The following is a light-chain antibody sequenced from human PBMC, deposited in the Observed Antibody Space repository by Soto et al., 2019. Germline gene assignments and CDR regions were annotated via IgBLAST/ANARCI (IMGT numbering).Light chain of an antibody. CDR3: PQRSNWPT. V-gene: IGKV3-11*01. CDR2: DAS. Sequence: ESVLTQSPATLSLSPGERATLSCRASQSVSSYLAWYQQKPGQAPRLLIYDASNRATGIPARFSGSGSGTDFTLSISSLEPQDFAVYYCPQRSNWPTFAQVTKLEIK. CDR1: QSVSSY. J-gene: IGKJ2*01.